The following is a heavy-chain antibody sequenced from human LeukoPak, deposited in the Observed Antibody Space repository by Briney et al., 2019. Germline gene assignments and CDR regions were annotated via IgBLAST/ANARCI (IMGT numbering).Heavy chain of an antibody. V-gene: IGHV3-21*01. J-gene: IGHJ5*02. CDR1: GFTFSSYK. D-gene: IGHD1/OR15-1a*01. Sequence: PGGSLRLSCAASGFTFSSYKMNWVRQAPGRGLEWVSSITSSSTYIYYADSVKGRFIISRDDARSSLYLQMNSLRAEDTAVYYCARDNNAWSNWFDPWGQGTLVTVSS. CDR3: ARDNNAWSNWFDP. CDR2: ITSSSTYI.